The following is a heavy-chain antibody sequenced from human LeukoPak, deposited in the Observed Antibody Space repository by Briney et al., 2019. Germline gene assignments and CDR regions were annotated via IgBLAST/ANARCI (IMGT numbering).Heavy chain of an antibody. CDR2: ISGSGGST. D-gene: IGHD4-17*01. CDR1: GFTFSSYA. V-gene: IGHV3-23*01. J-gene: IGHJ4*02. CDR3: ARDVGDSGFDY. Sequence: GGSLRLSCAASGFTFSSYAMSWVRQAPGKGLEWVSAISGSGGSTYYADSVKGRFTISRDNAKNSLYLQMNSLRAEDTAVYYCARDVGDSGFDYWGQGTLVTVSS.